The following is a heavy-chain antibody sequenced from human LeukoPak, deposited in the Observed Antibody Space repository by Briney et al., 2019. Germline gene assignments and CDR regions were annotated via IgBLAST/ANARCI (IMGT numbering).Heavy chain of an antibody. J-gene: IGHJ5*02. D-gene: IGHD5/OR15-5a*01. CDR2: IRYSGST. Sequence: SETLSLTCTVSGGSISSGGYYWSWIRQHPGKGLEWIGSIRYSGSTYYNPSLKSRVTISVDTSKSQFSLNLSSLTAADTAVYYCATSDTVSTYNWFDPWGQGTLVTVS. CDR1: GGSISSGGYY. CDR3: ATSDTVSTYNWFDP. V-gene: IGHV4-39*01.